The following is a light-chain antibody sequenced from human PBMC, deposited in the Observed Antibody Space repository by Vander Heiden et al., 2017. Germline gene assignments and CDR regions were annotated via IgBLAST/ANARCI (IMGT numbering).Light chain of an antibody. Sequence: QSVLTQPPSASGTPWQSVTISCSGSSSNIGSNTANWYQQHPGTTPKLLLYSNNQRPSGVPDRFSGSKSGTSASLAISGLQSEDEADYYCATWDDSLNGWVFGGGTKLTVL. CDR1: SSNIGSNT. CDR3: ATWDDSLNGWV. V-gene: IGLV1-44*01. J-gene: IGLJ3*02. CDR2: SNN.